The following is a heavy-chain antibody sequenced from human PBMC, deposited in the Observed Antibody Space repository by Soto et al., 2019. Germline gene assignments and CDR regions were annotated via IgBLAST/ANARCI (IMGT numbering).Heavy chain of an antibody. CDR1: GGSISSSSYY. CDR2: IYYSGST. J-gene: IGHJ4*02. Sequence: SETLSLTCTVSGGSISSSSYYWGWIRQPPGKGLEWIGSIYYSGSTYYNPSLKSRVTISVDTSKNQFSLKLSSVTAADTAVYYCARLNYGDYLVDYWGQGTLVTVSS. V-gene: IGHV4-39*01. D-gene: IGHD4-17*01. CDR3: ARLNYGDYLVDY.